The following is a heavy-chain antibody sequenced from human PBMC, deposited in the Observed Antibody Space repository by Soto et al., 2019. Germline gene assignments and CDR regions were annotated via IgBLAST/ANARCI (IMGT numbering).Heavy chain of an antibody. CDR3: AKDMVNANSVWDPFDI. V-gene: IGHV3-23*01. Sequence: GGSLRLSCAASGFTFRNFAMTWVRQAPGKRLEWVSTIGSVGGDTYYADSVKGRFTIYRDDSKNTLGLQMNSLRAEDTAIYFCAKDMVNANSVWDPFDIWGQGTMVTV. CDR2: IGSVGGDT. J-gene: IGHJ3*02. D-gene: IGHD2-8*01. CDR1: GFTFRNFA.